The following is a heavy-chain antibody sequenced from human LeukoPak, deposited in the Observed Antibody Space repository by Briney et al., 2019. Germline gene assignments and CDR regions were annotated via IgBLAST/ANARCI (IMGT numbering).Heavy chain of an antibody. J-gene: IGHJ4*02. CDR3: ARALRTGQGDYVPVL. Sequence: GESLKISCKGSGYSFTSYWIGWVRQMPGKGLEWMGIIYPGDSETRYSPSFQGQVTISADKSIGTTYLQWSSLKASGTAIYYCARALRTGQGDYVPVLWGQGTLVTVSS. V-gene: IGHV5-51*01. CDR2: IYPGDSET. CDR1: GYSFTSYW. D-gene: IGHD3-16*01.